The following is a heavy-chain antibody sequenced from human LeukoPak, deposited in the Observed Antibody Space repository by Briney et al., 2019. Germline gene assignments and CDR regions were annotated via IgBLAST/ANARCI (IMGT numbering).Heavy chain of an antibody. CDR2: LYSGGAT. CDR1: GFTVSSNY. D-gene: IGHD6-19*01. J-gene: IGHJ4*02. Sequence: PGGSLRLSCAASGFTVSSNYMSWVRQPAGKGLEWVSVLYSGGATFYADSVKGRFTISRDTPKNTLYLQMNDLRADDTAVYYCTKLKGWYGEGFFDYWGQGTLVTVSS. CDR3: TKLKGWYGEGFFDY. V-gene: IGHV3-53*01.